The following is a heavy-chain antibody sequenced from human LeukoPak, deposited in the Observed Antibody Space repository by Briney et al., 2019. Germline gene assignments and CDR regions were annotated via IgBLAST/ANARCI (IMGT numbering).Heavy chain of an antibody. CDR2: ISASGGST. CDR3: ARPTVPIDY. Sequence: GGSLRLSCAASGFTFSNAWMSWVRQAPGKGPEWVSGISASGGSTYYADSVKGRFTISRDNSKNTLYLQMKSLRAEDTALYYCARPTVPIDYWGQGTLVTVSS. J-gene: IGHJ4*02. V-gene: IGHV3-23*01. D-gene: IGHD4-17*01. CDR1: GFTFSNAW.